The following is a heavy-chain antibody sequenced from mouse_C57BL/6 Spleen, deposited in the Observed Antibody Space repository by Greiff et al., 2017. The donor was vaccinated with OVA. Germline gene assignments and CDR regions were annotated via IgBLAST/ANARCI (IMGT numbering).Heavy chain of an antibody. CDR1: GYTFTSYW. Sequence: QVQLQQPGAELVKPGASVKLSCKASGYTFTSYWMQWVKQRPGQGLEWIGEIDPSDSYTNYNQKFKGKATLTVDTSSSTAYMQLSSLTSEDSAVYYCARGGVKLNYFDYWGQGTTLTVSS. CDR3: ARGGVKLNYFDY. D-gene: IGHD1-3*01. J-gene: IGHJ2*01. V-gene: IGHV1-50*01. CDR2: IDPSDSYT.